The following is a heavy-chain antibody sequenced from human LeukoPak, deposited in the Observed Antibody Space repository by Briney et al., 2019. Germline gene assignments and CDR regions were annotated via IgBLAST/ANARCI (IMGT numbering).Heavy chain of an antibody. Sequence: PGGSLRLSCAASGFTFSNYWMSWVRQAPGKGLEWVANIKQDGSEKYYVDSVKGRFTISRDNAKNSLYLQMNSLRAEDTAVYYCARLGPSEDYFDYWGQGTLVSVSS. CDR1: GFTFSNYW. J-gene: IGHJ4*02. V-gene: IGHV3-7*03. CDR3: ARLGPSEDYFDY. CDR2: IKQDGSEK.